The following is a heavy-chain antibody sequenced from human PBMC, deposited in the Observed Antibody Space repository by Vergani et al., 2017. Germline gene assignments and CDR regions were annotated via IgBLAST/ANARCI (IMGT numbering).Heavy chain of an antibody. CDR2: ITYNGGRT. CDR3: AKSAFSYYSSLHHFYYMDV. J-gene: IGHJ6*03. D-gene: IGHD4-11*01. V-gene: IGHV3-23*01. CDR1: GFTFNIYA. Sequence: EVRLLESGGGLVQPGGSLRLSCAASGFTFNIYAMSWVRQAPGKGLEWVSTITYNGGRTYYADSVTGRFTISRDNSKNTLFLQMNSLRAEDTAVYYCAKSAFSYYSSLHHFYYMDVWGKGTTVTVSS.